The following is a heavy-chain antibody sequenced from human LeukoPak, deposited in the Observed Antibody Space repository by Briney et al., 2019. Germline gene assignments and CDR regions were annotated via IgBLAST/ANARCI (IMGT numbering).Heavy chain of an antibody. Sequence: SVKVSCKASGGTFSSYAISWVRQAPGQGLEWMGRIIPILGIANYAQKFQGRVTITADKSTSTAYMELSSLRSEDTAVYYCARDRFFRGGYYLNYWGQGTLVTVSS. V-gene: IGHV1-69*04. CDR2: IIPILGIA. CDR1: GGTFSSYA. CDR3: ARDRFFRGGYYLNY. D-gene: IGHD3-22*01. J-gene: IGHJ4*02.